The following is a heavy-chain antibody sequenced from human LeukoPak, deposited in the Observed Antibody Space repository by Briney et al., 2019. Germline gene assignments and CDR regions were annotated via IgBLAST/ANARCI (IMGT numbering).Heavy chain of an antibody. J-gene: IGHJ4*02. V-gene: IGHV3-23*01. CDR1: GFTFSGYA. Sequence: GGSLRLSCAASGFTFSGYAMSWVRQAPGKGLEWVSAISGSGGSTYYADSVKGRFTISRDNSKNTLYLQMNSLRAEDTAVYYCAKESTYYYDSSGYYYGSYYFDYWGQGTLVTVSS. CDR2: ISGSGGST. CDR3: AKESTYYYDSSGYYYGSYYFDY. D-gene: IGHD3-22*01.